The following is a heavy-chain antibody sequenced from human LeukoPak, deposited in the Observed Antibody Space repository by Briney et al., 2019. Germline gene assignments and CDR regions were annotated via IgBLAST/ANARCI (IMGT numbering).Heavy chain of an antibody. Sequence: PGGSLRLSCVVSRLTYSNCWMHGVPDAPGKGPVCVSRINPDGTTKDYANYVKGRFTISRDNAKNMLYLQMNGLRSDATDVYYCAKDLSRNTADRWGHGTLVTVSS. D-gene: IGHD1-14*01. CDR3: AKDLSRNTADR. V-gene: IGHV3-74*01. CDR1: RLTYSNCW. CDR2: INPDGTTK. J-gene: IGHJ5*02.